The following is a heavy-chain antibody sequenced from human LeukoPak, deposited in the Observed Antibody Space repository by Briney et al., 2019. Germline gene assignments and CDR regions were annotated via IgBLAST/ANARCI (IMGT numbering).Heavy chain of an antibody. Sequence: GGSLRLSCAASGFTFSTYVMNWVRQAPGKGLEWVSTISDSDGSTYYADSVKGRFTISRDNSKSTLYLQMNSLRAEDTAVYYCGRYYVMDVWGQGTSVTVSS. V-gene: IGHV3-23*01. CDR2: ISDSDGST. CDR1: GFTFSTYV. CDR3: GRYYVMDV. J-gene: IGHJ6*02.